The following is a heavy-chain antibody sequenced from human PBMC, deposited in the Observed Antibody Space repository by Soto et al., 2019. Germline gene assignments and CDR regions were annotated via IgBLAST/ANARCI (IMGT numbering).Heavy chain of an antibody. CDR2: IYYSGST. Sequence: SETLSLTCTVSGGSINDFYWSWIRQPPGKGLEWIGYIYYSGSTDYNPSLKGRVTISVDTSKNQFSLKLRSVIAADTAVYYCARVGGVAARTFDYWGQGTLVTVSS. V-gene: IGHV4-59*01. J-gene: IGHJ4*02. CDR3: ARVGGVAARTFDY. D-gene: IGHD6-6*01. CDR1: GGSINDFY.